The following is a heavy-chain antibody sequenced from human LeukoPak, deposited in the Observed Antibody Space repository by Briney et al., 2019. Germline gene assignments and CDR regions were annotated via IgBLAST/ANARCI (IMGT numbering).Heavy chain of an antibody. Sequence: GGSLRLSCAASGFMFSSYAMHWVRQAPGKGLEWVAVISCDGSNKYYADSVKGRFTISRDNSKNTLYLQMNSLRAEDTAVYYCARTCSGGSCYSDYWGQGTLVTVSS. V-gene: IGHV3-30*04. D-gene: IGHD2-15*01. J-gene: IGHJ4*02. CDR3: ARTCSGGSCYSDY. CDR2: ISCDGSNK. CDR1: GFMFSSYA.